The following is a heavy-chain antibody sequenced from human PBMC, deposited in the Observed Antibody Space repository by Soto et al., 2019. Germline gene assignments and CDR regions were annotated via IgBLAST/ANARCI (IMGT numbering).Heavy chain of an antibody. J-gene: IGHJ6*02. CDR1: GFSLSTSGVG. CDR2: IYWDDDN. D-gene: IGHD3-10*01. V-gene: IGHV2-5*02. Sequence: QITLKESGPTLVKVTQTLTLTCTFSGFSLSTSGVGVAWSRQPPGKALEWLALIYWDDDNRYSPSLKSRLTITKDTSKNQSVLTITNMDPVDTATYYCAHTLLRHSPYYYGMDVWGQGTTVTVSS. CDR3: AHTLLRHSPYYYGMDV.